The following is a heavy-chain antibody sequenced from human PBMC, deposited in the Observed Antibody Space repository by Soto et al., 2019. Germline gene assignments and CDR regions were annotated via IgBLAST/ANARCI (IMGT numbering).Heavy chain of an antibody. Sequence: PSESLSLTCTLAGGFIYSDEYYWTWVRQPPGKGLEWIGYIYYIGRTSYNPSLKSRLTISLDTSKNQFSLELTSVSAADTAVYYCARDRSNSPDYFDSCRRRTPVTVPS. D-gene: IGHD6-6*01. J-gene: IGHJ4*02. CDR1: GGFIYSDEYY. CDR2: IYYIGRT. V-gene: IGHV4-30-4*08. CDR3: ARDRSNSPDYFDS.